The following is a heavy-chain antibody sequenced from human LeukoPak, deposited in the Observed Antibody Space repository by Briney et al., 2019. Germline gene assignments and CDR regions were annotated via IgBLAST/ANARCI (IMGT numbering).Heavy chain of an antibody. D-gene: IGHD3-22*01. V-gene: IGHV4-59*01. CDR1: GGSISSYY. J-gene: IGHJ4*02. Sequence: SETLSLTCTVSGGSISSYYWSWIRQPPGKGLEWIGYIYYSGSTNYNPSLKSRVTISVDTSKNQFSLKLSSVTAADTVVYYCARVSYDSSGNYFDYWGQGTLVTVSS. CDR3: ARVSYDSSGNYFDY. CDR2: IYYSGST.